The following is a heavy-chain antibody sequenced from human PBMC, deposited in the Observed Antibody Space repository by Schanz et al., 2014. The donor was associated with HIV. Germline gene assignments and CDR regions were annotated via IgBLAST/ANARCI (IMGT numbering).Heavy chain of an antibody. V-gene: IGHV3-33*08. Sequence: QVQVVESGGGVVQPGGSLRLSCAASGFTFSNYAMTWVRQAPGKGLEWVAVIWHDGSSKYYADSVKGRFTISRDNSEDTLYLQMNSLGVDDSAIYYCVKRGSEASSNTWFADSWGQGTLVTVSS. CDR1: GFTFSNYA. D-gene: IGHD3-10*01. CDR2: IWHDGSSK. CDR3: VKRGSEASSNTWFADS. J-gene: IGHJ4*02.